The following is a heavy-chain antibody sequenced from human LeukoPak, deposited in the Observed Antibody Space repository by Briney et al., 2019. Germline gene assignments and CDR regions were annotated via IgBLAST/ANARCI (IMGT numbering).Heavy chain of an antibody. CDR2: IKQDGINK. CDR3: ARDLNWNDVWSPDY. J-gene: IGHJ4*02. CDR1: GFTFSTYW. V-gene: IGHV3-7*01. D-gene: IGHD1-20*01. Sequence: GGSLRLSCAASGFTFSTYWMSWVRQAPGKGLEWVANIKQDGINKYYADSVKGRFTISRDNAKNSLYLQMNSLTADDTAVYYCARDLNWNDVWSPDYWGQGTLVTVSS.